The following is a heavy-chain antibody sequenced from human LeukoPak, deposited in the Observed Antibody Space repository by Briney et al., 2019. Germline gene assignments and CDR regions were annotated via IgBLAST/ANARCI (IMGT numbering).Heavy chain of an antibody. Sequence: ASVKVSCKASGYTFTSYGISWVRQAPGQGLEWMGWISAYNGNTNYAQKLQGRVTMTTDTSTSTAYMELRSLRSDDTAVYYCARDRFPGKAAAGQNLNNWFDPWGQGTLVTVSS. CDR1: GYTFTSYG. V-gene: IGHV1-18*01. D-gene: IGHD6-13*01. CDR2: ISAYNGNT. J-gene: IGHJ5*02. CDR3: ARDRFPGKAAAGQNLNNWFDP.